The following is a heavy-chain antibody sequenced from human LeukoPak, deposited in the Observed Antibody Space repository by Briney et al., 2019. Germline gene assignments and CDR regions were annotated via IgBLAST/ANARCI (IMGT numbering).Heavy chain of an antibody. CDR1: GGSFSGYY. CDR3: ARQSYGDYFAY. CDR2: INHSGST. Sequence: SETLSLTCAVYGGSFSGYYWSWIRQPPGKGLEWIGEINHSGSTNYNPSLKSRATMSADTSKNQFSLKLTSVTAADTAVYYCARQSYGDYFAYWGQGILVTVSS. V-gene: IGHV4-34*01. J-gene: IGHJ4*02. D-gene: IGHD3-10*01.